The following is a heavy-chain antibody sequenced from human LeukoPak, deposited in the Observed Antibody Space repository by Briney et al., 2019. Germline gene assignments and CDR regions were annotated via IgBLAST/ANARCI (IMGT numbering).Heavy chain of an antibody. CDR1: GFTFSSYS. V-gene: IGHV3-48*02. CDR2: ISSSSSTI. D-gene: IGHD5-18*01. Sequence: GGSLRLSCAASGFTFSSYSMNWVRQAPGKGLEWVSYISSSSSTIYYADSVKGRFTISRDNAKNSLYLQMNSLRDEDTAVYYCSRDPYVDTAIGADYWGQGTLVTVSS. CDR3: SRDPYVDTAIGADY. J-gene: IGHJ4*02.